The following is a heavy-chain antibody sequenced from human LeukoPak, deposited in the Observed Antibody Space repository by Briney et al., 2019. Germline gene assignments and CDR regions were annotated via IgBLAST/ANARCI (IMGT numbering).Heavy chain of an antibody. CDR1: GYSISSGYY. D-gene: IGHD3-9*01. CDR2: IHYSARI. V-gene: IGHV4-38-2*02. CDR3: TRVVVDILTGYPRSYYYYYMDV. Sequence: SETLSLTCTVSGYSISSGYYWGWIRQPPGKGLEWIGSIHYSARIYYNPSLKSRLTISPDTSKNQFSLKLTSVTAADTAVYYCTRVVVDILTGYPRSYYYYYMDVWGKGTTVTISS. J-gene: IGHJ6*03.